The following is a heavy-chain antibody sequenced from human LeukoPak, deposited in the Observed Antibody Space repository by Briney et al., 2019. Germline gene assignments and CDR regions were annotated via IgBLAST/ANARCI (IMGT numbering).Heavy chain of an antibody. CDR1: GVSISSGSYY. CDR3: AGVWITKFDY. V-gene: IGHV4-61*02. CDR2: IYTSGST. D-gene: IGHD3-10*01. Sequence: SQTLSLTCTVAGVSISSGSYYWSWIRQPAGKGLEWIGRIYTSGSTNYNPSLKSRVTISVDTSKNQFSLKLSSVTAADTAVYYCAGVWITKFDYWGQGTLVTVSS. J-gene: IGHJ4*02.